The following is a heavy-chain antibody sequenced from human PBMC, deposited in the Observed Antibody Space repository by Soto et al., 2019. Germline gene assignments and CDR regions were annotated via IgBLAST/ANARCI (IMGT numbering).Heavy chain of an antibody. V-gene: IGHV2-5*02. J-gene: IGHJ4*02. D-gene: IGHD4-17*01. CDR1: GFSLSISGVG. Sequence: QITLKESGPTLVKPTQTLTLTCTFSGFSLSISGVGVGWIRQPPGKALEWLALIYWDDDKRYSPSLKSRLTITKDTSKNQVVLTMTNMDPVDTATYYCALLPDYGDYGYFDYWGQGTLVTVSS. CDR3: ALLPDYGDYGYFDY. CDR2: IYWDDDK.